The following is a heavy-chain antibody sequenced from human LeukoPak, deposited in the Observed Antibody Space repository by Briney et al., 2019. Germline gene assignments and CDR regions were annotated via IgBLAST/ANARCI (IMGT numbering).Heavy chain of an antibody. CDR1: GYTSTSYD. CDR3: ARGYCSSTSCSNWFDP. V-gene: IGHV1-8*01. J-gene: IGHJ5*02. Sequence: GASVKVSCKASGYTSTSYDINWVRQATGQGLEWMGGMNPNSGSTGYAQKFQGRVTMTRNTSISTAYMELSSLRSEDTAVYYCARGYCSSTSCSNWFDPWGQGTLVTVSS. D-gene: IGHD2-2*01. CDR2: MNPNSGST.